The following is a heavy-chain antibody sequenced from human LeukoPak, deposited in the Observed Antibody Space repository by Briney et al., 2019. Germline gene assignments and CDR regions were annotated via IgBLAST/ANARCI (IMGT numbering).Heavy chain of an antibody. CDR2: ISSSGSTI. J-gene: IGHJ4*02. V-gene: IGHV3-48*03. D-gene: IGHD3-10*01. Sequence: GGSLRLSCAASGFTFSSYEMNWVRQAPGKGLEWVSYISSSGSTIYYADSVKGRFTISRDNAKNSLYLQMNSLRAEDTAVYYCARDFSRITMVRGVITPDWGQGTLVTVSS. CDR3: ARDFSRITMVRGVITPD. CDR1: GFTFSSYE.